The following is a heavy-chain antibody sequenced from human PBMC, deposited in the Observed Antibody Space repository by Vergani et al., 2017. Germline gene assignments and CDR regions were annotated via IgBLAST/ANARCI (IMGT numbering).Heavy chain of an antibody. CDR3: ARDRGDWRYSRYFYNYYMDV. J-gene: IGHJ6*03. CDR1: GFTFSSYG. CDR2: ISYDGSNK. Sequence: QVQLVESGGGVVQPGRSLRLSCAASGFTFSSYGMHWVRQAPGKGLEWVAVISYDGSNKYYADSVKGRFTISRDNSKNMLYLQMNSLRAEDTAVYYCARDRGDWRYSRYFYNYYMDVWGKGTTVTVSS. V-gene: IGHV3-30*03. D-gene: IGHD2-8*02.